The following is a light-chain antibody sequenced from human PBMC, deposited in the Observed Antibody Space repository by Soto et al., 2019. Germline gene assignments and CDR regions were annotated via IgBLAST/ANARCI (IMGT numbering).Light chain of an antibody. CDR3: QQYNSYSWT. CDR2: DAS. Sequence: DIQMTQSPSTLSASVGDRVTITCRASQSISSWLAWYQQKPGKAPKLLIYDASSLGSGVPSRFSGTGSGTEFTLTISSLQPDDFAIYYCQQYNSYSWTFCQGTKVEIK. V-gene: IGKV1-5*01. J-gene: IGKJ1*01. CDR1: QSISSW.